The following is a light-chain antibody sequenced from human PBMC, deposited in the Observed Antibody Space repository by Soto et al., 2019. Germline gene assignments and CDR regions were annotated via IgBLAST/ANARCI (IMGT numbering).Light chain of an antibody. V-gene: IGKV3D-20*02. Sequence: EVVLTQSPGTLSLSPGDRASLSCRASQNLSRYFFSWYQHEPGQAPRLHIAGASRRATGVRDRFSGAGSGTDFTLTISRLEPEDFALYYCQQRSDWPSFGQGTRLEIK. CDR1: QNLSRYF. CDR3: QQRSDWPS. J-gene: IGKJ5*01. CDR2: GAS.